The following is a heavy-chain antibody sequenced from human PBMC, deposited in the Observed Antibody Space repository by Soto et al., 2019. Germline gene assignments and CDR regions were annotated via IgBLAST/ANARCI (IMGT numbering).Heavy chain of an antibody. CDR3: ARSYDILTGYYNLVWWFDP. CDR1: GGTFSSYA. J-gene: IGHJ5*02. CDR2: IIPIFGTA. D-gene: IGHD3-9*01. V-gene: IGHV1-69*13. Sequence: ASVKVSCKASGGTFSSYAISWVRQAPGQGLEWMGGIIPIFGTANYAQKFQGRVTITADESTSTAYMELSSLRSEDTAVYYCARSYDILTGYYNLVWWFDPWGQGTLVTVSS.